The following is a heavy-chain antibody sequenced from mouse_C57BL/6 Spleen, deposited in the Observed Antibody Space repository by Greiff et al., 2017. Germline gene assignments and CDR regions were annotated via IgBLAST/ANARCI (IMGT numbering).Heavy chain of an antibody. V-gene: IGHV1-76*01. Sequence: QVQLQQSGAELVRPGASVKLSCKASGYTFTDYYINWVKQRPGQGLEWIARIYPGSGNTYYNEKFKGKATLTAEKSSSTAYMQLSSLTSEDSAVYFCARSDGYYSGDVWGTGTTVTVSS. CDR2: IYPGSGNT. CDR3: ARSDGYYSGDV. D-gene: IGHD2-3*01. CDR1: GYTFTDYY. J-gene: IGHJ1*03.